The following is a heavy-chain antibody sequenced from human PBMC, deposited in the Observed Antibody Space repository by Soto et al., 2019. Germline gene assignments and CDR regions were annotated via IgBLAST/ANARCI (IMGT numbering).Heavy chain of an antibody. J-gene: IGHJ4*02. CDR3: AGINYDIFTGYVSDY. CDR2: IWHDGSNE. Sequence: QVQLVESGGGVVQPGRSLRLSCAASGFTFSDYGMHWVRQAPGKGLEWVALIWHDGSNEYYADSVKGRFTISRDNSKNTLSLQMNSLRAEDTAVYYCAGINYDIFTGYVSDYWGQGTRVTVSS. D-gene: IGHD3-9*01. V-gene: IGHV3-33*01. CDR1: GFTFSDYG.